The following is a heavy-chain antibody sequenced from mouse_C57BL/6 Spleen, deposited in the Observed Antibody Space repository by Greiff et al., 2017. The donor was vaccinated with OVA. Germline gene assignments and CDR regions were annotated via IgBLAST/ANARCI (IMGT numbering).Heavy chain of an antibody. CDR1: GYAFSSSW. J-gene: IGHJ4*01. Sequence: QVQLQQSGPELVKPGASVKISCKASGYAFSSSWMNWVKQRPGKGLEWIGRIYPGDGDTNYNGKFKGKATLTADKSSSPAYMQLSSLTSEDSAVYFCARYRDYSNYYAMDYWGQGTSVTVSS. CDR2: IYPGDGDT. CDR3: ARYRDYSNYYAMDY. V-gene: IGHV1-82*01. D-gene: IGHD2-5*01.